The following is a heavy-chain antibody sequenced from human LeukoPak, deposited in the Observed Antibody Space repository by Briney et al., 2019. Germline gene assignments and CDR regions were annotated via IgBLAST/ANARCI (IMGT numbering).Heavy chain of an antibody. CDR3: ARDGHRGVIIL. J-gene: IGHJ4*02. CDR2: MNPNSGNT. V-gene: IGHV1-8*03. Sequence: ASVKVSCKASGYTSTSYDINWVRQAPGQGLEWMGWMNPNSGNTGYAQKFQGRVTITRNTSISTAYMELSSLRSEDTAVYYCARDGHRGVIILWGQGTLVTASS. D-gene: IGHD3-10*01. CDR1: GYTSTSYD.